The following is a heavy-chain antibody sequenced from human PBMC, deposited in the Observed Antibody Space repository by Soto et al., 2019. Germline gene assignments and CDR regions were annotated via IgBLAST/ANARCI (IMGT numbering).Heavy chain of an antibody. J-gene: IGHJ4*02. CDR2: IYYSGST. Sequence: SETLSLTCTVSGGSISSSSYYWGWIRQPPGKGLEWIGSIYYSGSTYYNPSLKSRVTISADTSKNQFSLKLSSVTAADTAVYYCAIHNQDYGSGRFYFDYWSQGTPVTVSS. CDR1: GGSISSSSYY. CDR3: AIHNQDYGSGRFYFDY. D-gene: IGHD3-10*01. V-gene: IGHV4-39*01.